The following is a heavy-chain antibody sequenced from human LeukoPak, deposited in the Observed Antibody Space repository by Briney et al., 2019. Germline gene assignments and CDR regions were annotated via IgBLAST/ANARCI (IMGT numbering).Heavy chain of an antibody. Sequence: SETLSLTCTVSGNSISSFFWSWIRQPPGKGLEWIGSMLYSGDSKYNPSLRSRVSLSIDTSKQQFSLRLSSVTAADTAVYYCARDLELERNRWNYFESWGQGDLVTVSS. D-gene: IGHD1-1*01. V-gene: IGHV4-59*01. J-gene: IGHJ4*02. CDR1: GNSISSFF. CDR3: ARDLELERNRWNYFES. CDR2: MLYSGDS.